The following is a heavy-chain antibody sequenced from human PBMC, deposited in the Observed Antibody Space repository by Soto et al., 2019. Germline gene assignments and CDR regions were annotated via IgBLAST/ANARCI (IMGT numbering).Heavy chain of an antibody. CDR3: ATENTVTAFDY. J-gene: IGHJ4*02. D-gene: IGHD4-17*01. V-gene: IGHV1-69*04. CDR2: IIPILGIA. CDR1: GGTFSSYT. Sequence: GASVKVSCKASGGTFSSYTISWVRQAPGQGLEWMGRIIPILGIANYAQKFQGRVTITADKSTSTAYMGLSSLRSEDTAVYYCATENTVTAFDYWGQGTLVTVSS.